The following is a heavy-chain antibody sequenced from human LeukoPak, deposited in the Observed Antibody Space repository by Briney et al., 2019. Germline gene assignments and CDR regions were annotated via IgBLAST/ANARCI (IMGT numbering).Heavy chain of an antibody. Sequence: PGGSLRLSCAASGFTFNTYSMNWVRQAPGKGLEWVSSISSSSSYIYYADSVKGRFTISRDNSKNTLYLQMNGLRAEDTAVYYCAKDLGEWVQLWSNAFDIWGQGTMVTVSS. CDR1: GFTFNTYS. CDR3: AKDLGEWVQLWSNAFDI. D-gene: IGHD5-18*01. J-gene: IGHJ3*02. CDR2: ISSSSSYI. V-gene: IGHV3-21*01.